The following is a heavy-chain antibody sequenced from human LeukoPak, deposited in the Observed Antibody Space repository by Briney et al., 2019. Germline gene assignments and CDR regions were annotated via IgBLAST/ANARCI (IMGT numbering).Heavy chain of an antibody. V-gene: IGHV1-46*01. Sequence: ASVKVSCKASGYTFTSYDMHWVRQAPGQGLEWMGIINPSGGSTSYAKKFQGRVTMTRDMSTSTVYMELSSLRSEDTAVYYCARVGSWEYYDSSGSGDPFDYWGQGTLVTVSS. J-gene: IGHJ4*02. D-gene: IGHD3-22*01. CDR1: GYTFTSYD. CDR2: INPSGGST. CDR3: ARVGSWEYYDSSGSGDPFDY.